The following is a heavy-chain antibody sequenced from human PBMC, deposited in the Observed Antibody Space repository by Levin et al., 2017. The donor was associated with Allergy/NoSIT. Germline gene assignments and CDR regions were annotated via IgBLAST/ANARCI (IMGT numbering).Heavy chain of an antibody. CDR3: AREYYGTFDS. CDR2: IDKSGSQR. D-gene: IGHD4-17*01. CDR1: GFRFSVQW. V-gene: IGHV3-11*01. Sequence: GSLRLSCAASGFRFSVQWMSWLRQAPGKGLEWVSYIDKSGSQRDYADSVKGRFTISRENDRNSLYLQMNSLTAEDTAVYYCAREYYGTFDSWGPGTLVTVSS. J-gene: IGHJ4*02.